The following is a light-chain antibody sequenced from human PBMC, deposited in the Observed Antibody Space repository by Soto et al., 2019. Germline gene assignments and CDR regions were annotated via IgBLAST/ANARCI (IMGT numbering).Light chain of an antibody. CDR2: DAS. Sequence: DIQMTQSPYTLSASVGDRVTITCRSSKSISSWLAWYQQKPGKAPKLLIYDASSLESGVPSRFSGSGSGTEFTSTISSLQHDDFATYYCQQYNSYSPTFGQGTKVEIK. CDR3: QQYNSYSPT. V-gene: IGKV1-5*01. J-gene: IGKJ1*01. CDR1: KSISSW.